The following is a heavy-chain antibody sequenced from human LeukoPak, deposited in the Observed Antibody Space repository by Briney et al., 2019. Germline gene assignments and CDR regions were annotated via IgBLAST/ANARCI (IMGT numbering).Heavy chain of an antibody. J-gene: IGHJ4*02. Sequence: PSETLSLTCTVSGGSISSYYWSWIRQPAGKGLEWIGRIYTSGRTTYNPSLKSRATMAVDTSKNQFSLKLSSVTAADTAVYYCARVSSRGYSSGWYGYVDWGQGTLVTVSS. CDR1: GGSISSYY. CDR2: IYTSGRT. V-gene: IGHV4-4*07. CDR3: ARVSSRGYSSGWYGYVD. D-gene: IGHD6-19*01.